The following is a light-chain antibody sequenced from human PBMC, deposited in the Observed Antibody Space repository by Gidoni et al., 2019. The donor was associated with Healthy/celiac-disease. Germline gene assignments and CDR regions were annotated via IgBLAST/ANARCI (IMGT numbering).Light chain of an antibody. CDR1: QSVSSSY. CDR3: QQYGSSSWT. CDR2: GAS. Sequence: IVLTQSPGTLSLSPGERATLSCRASQSVSSSYLAWYQQKPGQAPRLLIYGASSRATGIPDRFSGSGSGTDFTLTISRLEPEDFAVYYCQQYGSSSWTFXQXTKVEIK. V-gene: IGKV3-20*01. J-gene: IGKJ1*01.